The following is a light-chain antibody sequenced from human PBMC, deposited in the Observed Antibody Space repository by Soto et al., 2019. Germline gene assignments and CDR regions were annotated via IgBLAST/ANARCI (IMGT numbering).Light chain of an antibody. CDR3: ATWDDNLGGPV. CDR2: RDN. CDR1: SSNIGRNY. J-gene: IGLJ2*01. Sequence: QPVLTQTPSVSGTPGQRVNISCSGSSSNIGRNYVYWYHQFPGTAPKLLIYRDNERPSGVPDRFSGSKSGTSASLAISGLRSGDEADYHCATWDDNLGGPVFGGGTKVTVL. V-gene: IGLV1-47*01.